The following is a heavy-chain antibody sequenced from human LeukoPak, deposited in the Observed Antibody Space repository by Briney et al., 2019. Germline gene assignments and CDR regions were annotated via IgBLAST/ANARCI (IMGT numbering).Heavy chain of an antibody. Sequence: PGGSLRLSCTASGFTFSSNGMHWVRQAPGKGLEWMGVIWSVVGNTYYADSVKGRFTISRDNSKNTMYLQMNSLRAEDTAVYYCAKERNDCSGGSCCYLDAFDIWGQGTLVTVSS. CDR3: AKERNDCSGGSCCYLDAFDI. J-gene: IGHJ3*02. CDR2: IWSVVGNT. V-gene: IGHV3-33*06. CDR1: GFTFSSNG. D-gene: IGHD2-15*01.